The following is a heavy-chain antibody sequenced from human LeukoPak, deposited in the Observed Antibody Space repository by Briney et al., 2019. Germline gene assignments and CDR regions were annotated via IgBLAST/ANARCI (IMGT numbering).Heavy chain of an antibody. Sequence: SETLSLTCTVSGGSSGSSSTYYWGWIRQPPGKGLEWIGSIYYSGSTYYNPSLQSRVTISVDTSKNQFSLQLTSVTAADTAVFYCARQTWGGNYHPYYFDYWGQGTLVPVSS. CDR2: IYYSGST. CDR1: GGSSGSSSTYY. D-gene: IGHD4-23*01. CDR3: ARQTWGGNYHPYYFDY. V-gene: IGHV4-39*01. J-gene: IGHJ4*02.